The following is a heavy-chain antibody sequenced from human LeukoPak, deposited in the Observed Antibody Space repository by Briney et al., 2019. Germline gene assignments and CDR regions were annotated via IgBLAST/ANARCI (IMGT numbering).Heavy chain of an antibody. CDR2: IYPGDSDT. CDR3: ARLGNDFWSGYFPPDKKSYYYMDV. Sequence: EESLKISCKGSGYSFTSYWIGWVRQMPGKGLEWMGIIYPGDSDTRYSPSFQGQVTISADKSISTAYLQWSSLKASDTAMYYCARLGNDFWSGYFPPDKKSYYYMDVWGKGTTVTVSS. V-gene: IGHV5-51*01. CDR1: GYSFTSYW. D-gene: IGHD3-3*01. J-gene: IGHJ6*03.